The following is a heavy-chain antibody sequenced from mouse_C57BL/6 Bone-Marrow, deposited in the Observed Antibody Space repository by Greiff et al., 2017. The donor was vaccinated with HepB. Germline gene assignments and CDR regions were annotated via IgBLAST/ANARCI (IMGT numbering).Heavy chain of an antibody. J-gene: IGHJ2*01. V-gene: IGHV5-9-1*02. Sequence: EVKLQESGEGLVKPGGSLKLSCAASGFTFSSYAMSWVRQTPEKRLEWVAYISSGGDYIYYADTVKGRFTISRDNARNTLYLQMSSLKSEDTAMYYCTRVEYYGNYGFDYWGQGTTLTVSS. CDR1: GFTFSSYA. CDR3: TRVEYYGNYGFDY. D-gene: IGHD2-1*01. CDR2: ISSGGDYI.